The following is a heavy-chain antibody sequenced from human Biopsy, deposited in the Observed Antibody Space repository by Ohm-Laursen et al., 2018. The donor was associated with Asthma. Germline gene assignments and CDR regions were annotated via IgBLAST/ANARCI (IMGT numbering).Heavy chain of an antibody. CDR2: VIPIYGTT. J-gene: IGHJ6*02. Sequence: SVKVSCKAHGDILSSFGIKWVRKASGQGLEWMGGVIPIYGTTHTAQKFQGRVTITADGSTGTAYMELTSLRKEDTAVYYCARRGYYGDRRHHNGLDVWGQGTTVTVSS. CDR1: GDILSSFG. V-gene: IGHV1-69*13. CDR3: ARRGYYGDRRHHNGLDV. D-gene: IGHD4-17*01.